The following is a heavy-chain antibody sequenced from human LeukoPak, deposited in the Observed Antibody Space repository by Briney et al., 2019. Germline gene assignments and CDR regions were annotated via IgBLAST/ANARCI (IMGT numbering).Heavy chain of an antibody. J-gene: IGHJ5*02. CDR3: ARDVGSCYGFGCWFDP. CDR1: GGSISSYY. D-gene: IGHD2-2*01. CDR2: IYYTGST. V-gene: IGHV4-59*12. Sequence: SETLSLTCIVSGGSISSYYWSWIRQPPGKGLEWIGYIYYTGSTNHNPSLKSRVTISVDTSKNQFSLRLSSVTAADTAVYYCARDVGSCYGFGCWFDPWGQGTLVTVSS.